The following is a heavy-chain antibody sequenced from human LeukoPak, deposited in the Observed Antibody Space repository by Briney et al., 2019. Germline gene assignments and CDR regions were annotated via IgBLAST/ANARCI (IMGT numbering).Heavy chain of an antibody. D-gene: IGHD1-26*01. V-gene: IGHV3-21*01. Sequence: GGSLRLSCAASGFTFSSYTMNWVRQAPGKGLEWVAAISSSSRDIFYADSVKGRFSISRDNTQNSLSLQMSSLKAEDTAVYYCVREAAATLFDYWGQGTPVTVSS. CDR2: ISSSSRDI. CDR1: GFTFSSYT. CDR3: VREAAATLFDY. J-gene: IGHJ4*02.